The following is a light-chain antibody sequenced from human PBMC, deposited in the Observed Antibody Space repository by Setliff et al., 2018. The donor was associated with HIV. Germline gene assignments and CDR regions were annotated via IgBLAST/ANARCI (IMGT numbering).Light chain of an antibody. CDR2: DVS. V-gene: IGLV2-14*03. J-gene: IGLJ1*01. CDR1: SSDVGDYNY. Sequence: QSALAQPASVSGSPGQSITISCTGTSSDVGDYNYVSWYQQQPGKAPKLMISDVSNRPSGVSNRFSGSKSGNAASLTISGLQAEDEADYYCSSYTSRTPLYVFGTGTKVTVL. CDR3: SSYTSRTPLYV.